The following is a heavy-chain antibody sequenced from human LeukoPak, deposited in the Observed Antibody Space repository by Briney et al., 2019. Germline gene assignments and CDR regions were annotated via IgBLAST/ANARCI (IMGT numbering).Heavy chain of an antibody. J-gene: IGHJ4*02. V-gene: IGHV1-18*01. Sequence: ASVKVSCKGSGYTFTSYGISWVRQAPGQGLEWMGWISAYNGNTNYAQKFQGRVTITTDESTSTAYMELSSLRSEDTAVYYCAREKYDFWSGALGYWGQGTLVTVSS. CDR1: GYTFTSYG. CDR2: ISAYNGNT. D-gene: IGHD3-3*01. CDR3: AREKYDFWSGALGY.